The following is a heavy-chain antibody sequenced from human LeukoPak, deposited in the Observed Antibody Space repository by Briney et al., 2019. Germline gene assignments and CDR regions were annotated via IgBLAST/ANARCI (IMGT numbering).Heavy chain of an antibody. CDR3: ARDSVLAAGTGYFDY. CDR2: ISSSSSYI. D-gene: IGHD6-13*01. V-gene: IGHV3-21*01. J-gene: IGHJ4*02. CDR1: GFTFSSYS. Sequence: GGSLRLSCAASGFTFSSYSMNWVRQAPGKELEWVSSISSSSSYIYYADSVKGRFTISRDNAKNSLYLQMNSLRAEDTAVYYCARDSVLAAGTGYFDYWGQGTLVTVSS.